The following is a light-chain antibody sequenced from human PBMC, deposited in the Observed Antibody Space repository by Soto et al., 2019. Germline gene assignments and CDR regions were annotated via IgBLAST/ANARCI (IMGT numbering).Light chain of an antibody. CDR2: GAS. V-gene: IGKV3-15*01. CDR1: QSVSSSY. Sequence: EIMLTQSPVTLSFSPVERATINCRASQSVSSSYLAWFQQKPGQAPRLLIYGASTRATGIPARFSGSGSGTEFTLIISSLQSEDSAVYYCQQYNSWLWTFGQGTKVDIK. CDR3: QQYNSWLWT. J-gene: IGKJ1*01.